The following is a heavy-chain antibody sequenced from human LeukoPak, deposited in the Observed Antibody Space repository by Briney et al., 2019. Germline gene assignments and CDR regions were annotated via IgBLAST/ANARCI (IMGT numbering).Heavy chain of an antibody. J-gene: IGHJ5*02. D-gene: IGHD2-15*01. CDR3: ARGSVVVVAATSWFDP. V-gene: IGHV1-46*01. Sequence: ASVKVSCKASGYTFTSYYMHWVRQAPGQGLEWMGIINPSGGSTSYARKFQGRVTMTRDTSTSTVYMELSSLRSEDTAVYYCARGSVVVVAATSWFDPWGQGTLVTVSS. CDR2: INPSGGST. CDR1: GYTFTSYY.